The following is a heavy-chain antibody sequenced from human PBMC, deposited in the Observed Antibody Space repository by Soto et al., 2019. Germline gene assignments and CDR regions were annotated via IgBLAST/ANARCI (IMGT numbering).Heavy chain of an antibody. D-gene: IGHD3-3*01. CDR3: ARHVGDATGPYSNWFDS. V-gene: IGHV5-51*01. J-gene: IGHJ5*01. CDR2: IYPGDSDT. CDR1: GYYFPSYY. Sequence: PGESLKISCKASGYYFPSYYLAWVRQVPGKGLEWMAIIYPGDSDTRYSQSFQGQVTISVDKSITTTYLRWSSLKASDTATYYCARHVGDATGPYSNWFDSWGQGTLVTVS.